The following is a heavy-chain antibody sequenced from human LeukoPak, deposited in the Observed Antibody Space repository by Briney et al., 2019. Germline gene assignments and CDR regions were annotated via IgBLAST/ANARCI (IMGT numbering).Heavy chain of an antibody. J-gene: IGHJ5*02. V-gene: IGHV1-46*01. Sequence: ASVKVSCKASGYTFTSYYMHWVRQAPGQGLEWMGIINPSGGSTSYAQKFQGRVTMTRDTSTSTAYMELRSLRSDDTAVYYCARAYCSSTSCYDARFDPWGQGTLVTVSS. CDR2: INPSGGST. D-gene: IGHD2-2*01. CDR1: GYTFTSYY. CDR3: ARAYCSSTSCYDARFDP.